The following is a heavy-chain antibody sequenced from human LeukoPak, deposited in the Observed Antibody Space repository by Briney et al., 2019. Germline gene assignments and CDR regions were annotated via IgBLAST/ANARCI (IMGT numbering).Heavy chain of an antibody. D-gene: IGHD2-15*01. J-gene: IGHJ6*02. CDR3: ARENNWNEVVVVVVAANYYYGMDV. Sequence: PGGSLRLSCAASGFTFSSYEMNWVRQAPGKGLEWVSYISSSGSTIYYADSVKGRFTISRDNAKNSLYLQMNSLRAEDTAVYYCARENNWNEVVVVVVAANYYYGMDVWGQGTTVIVSS. CDR2: ISSSGSTI. CDR1: GFTFSSYE. V-gene: IGHV3-48*03.